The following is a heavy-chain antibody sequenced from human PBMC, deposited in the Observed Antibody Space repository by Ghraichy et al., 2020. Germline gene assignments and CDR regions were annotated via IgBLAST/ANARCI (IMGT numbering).Heavy chain of an antibody. D-gene: IGHD3-22*01. Sequence: SETLSLTCTVSGGSISSSSWNWIRQPPGKGLEWIGYIYDNENTKYNPSLKSRVTISVDTSKNHFSLKLTSVTAADTAVYYCAGGTYFYDVSKDAIDFWGQGTMVTVSS. CDR1: GGSISSSS. J-gene: IGHJ3*01. CDR3: AGGTYFYDVSKDAIDF. CDR2: IYDNENT. V-gene: IGHV4-59*01.